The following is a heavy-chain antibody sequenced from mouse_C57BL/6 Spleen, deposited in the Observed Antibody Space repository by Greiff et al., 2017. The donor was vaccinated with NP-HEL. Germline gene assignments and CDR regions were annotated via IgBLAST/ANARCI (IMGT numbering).Heavy chain of an antibody. J-gene: IGHJ2*01. CDR2: ISSGGSYT. D-gene: IGHD2-3*01. CDR3: ARIYDGYYEDY. Sequence: EVQLQESGGDLVKPGGSLKLSCAASGFTFSSYGMSWVRQTPDKRLEWVATISSGGSYTYYPDSVKGRFTISRDNAKNTLYLQMSSLKSEDTAMYYCARIYDGYYEDYGGQGTTLTVSS. V-gene: IGHV5-6*01. CDR1: GFTFSSYG.